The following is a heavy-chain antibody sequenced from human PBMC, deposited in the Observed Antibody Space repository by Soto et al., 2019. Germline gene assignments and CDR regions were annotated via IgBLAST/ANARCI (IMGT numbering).Heavy chain of an antibody. CDR3: AKDKDLVVVVAATWFDP. Sequence: VQLVESGGGVVQPGRSLRLSCAASGFTFSNYGMHWVRQAPGKGLEWVAVISYDGSNKYYADSVKGRFTISRDNSKNTLYLQMNNLRAEDTDVYHCAKDKDLVVVVAATWFDPWGQGTLVTVSS. CDR1: GFTFSNYG. CDR2: ISYDGSNK. V-gene: IGHV3-30*18. D-gene: IGHD2-15*01. J-gene: IGHJ5*02.